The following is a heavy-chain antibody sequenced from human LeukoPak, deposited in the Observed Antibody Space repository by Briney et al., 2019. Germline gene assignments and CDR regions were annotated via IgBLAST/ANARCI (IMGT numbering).Heavy chain of an antibody. Sequence: SPTLSLTCTVSGGSINSGTYYWTWIRQPAGKGLEWIGRMYTSGSTNYNPSLKGRVTMSVDTSKNQFSLKLSSVTAADTAVYYCAREGQLVALNYYYYYTMDVWGQGTTVTVSS. CDR1: GGSINSGTYY. J-gene: IGHJ6*02. CDR3: AREGQLVALNYYYYYTMDV. D-gene: IGHD6-6*01. CDR2: MYTSGST. V-gene: IGHV4-61*02.